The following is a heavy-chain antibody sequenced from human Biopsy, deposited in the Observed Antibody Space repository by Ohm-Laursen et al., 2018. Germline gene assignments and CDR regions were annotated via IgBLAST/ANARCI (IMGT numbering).Heavy chain of an antibody. CDR1: GDSLSSGPDN. D-gene: IGHD6-19*01. V-gene: IGHV4-61*01. CDR3: ARGRRTSGWPYFAN. CDR2: IYSGGST. Sequence: SDTLSLTYTVSGDSLSSGPDNWSWIRQPPGQGLEYIGFIYSGGSTNYNPSLQNRVTMSVDTSKNQFSLKLSSVIAADTAVYYCARGRRTSGWPYFANWGQGTLVIVSS. J-gene: IGHJ4*02.